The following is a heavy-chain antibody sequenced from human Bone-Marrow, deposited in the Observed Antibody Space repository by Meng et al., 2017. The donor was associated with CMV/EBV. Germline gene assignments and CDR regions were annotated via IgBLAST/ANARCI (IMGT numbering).Heavy chain of an antibody. Sequence: GGSLRLSCAASGFTFSSYSMNWVRQAPGKGLEWVSYISSSSSTIYYADSVKGRFTISRDNAKNSLYLQMNSLRAEDTAVYYCTRERLRWHHFHYCGQGTLVTFSS. D-gene: IGHD4-23*01. V-gene: IGHV3-48*04. J-gene: IGHJ4*02. CDR3: TRERLRWHHFHY. CDR2: ISSSSSTI. CDR1: GFTFSSYS.